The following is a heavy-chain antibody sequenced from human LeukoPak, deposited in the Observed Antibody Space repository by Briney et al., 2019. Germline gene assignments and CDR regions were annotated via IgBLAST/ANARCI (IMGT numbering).Heavy chain of an antibody. D-gene: IGHD1-26*01. V-gene: IGHV3-30*02. CDR1: GFTFSSYG. Sequence: GGSLRLSCAASGFTFSSYGMHWVRQAPGKGLEWVAFIRYDGSNKYYADSVKGRFTISRDNSKNTLYLQINSLRAEDTAVYYSAKVGDTSEDYWGQGTLVTVSS. CDR3: AKVGDTSEDY. CDR2: IRYDGSNK. J-gene: IGHJ4*02.